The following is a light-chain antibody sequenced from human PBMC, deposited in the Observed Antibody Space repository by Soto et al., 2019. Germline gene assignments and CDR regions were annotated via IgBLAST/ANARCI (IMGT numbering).Light chain of an antibody. CDR1: QSVPRSY. Sequence: EIVLTQSPGTLSLSPGERATLSCRASQSVPRSYLAWYQQKPGQAPRLPIYGTSSRATGIPDRFSGSGSGTAFTLTISRLEPEDFAVFSCQQYGSSITFGQGTRLEIK. CDR3: QQYGSSIT. V-gene: IGKV3-20*01. CDR2: GTS. J-gene: IGKJ5*01.